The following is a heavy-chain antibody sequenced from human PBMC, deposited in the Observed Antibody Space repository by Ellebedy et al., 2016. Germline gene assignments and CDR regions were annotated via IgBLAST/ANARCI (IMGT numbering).Heavy chain of an antibody. V-gene: IGHV3-7*03. CDR1: GFTFGYSW. CDR3: ARVRRGKDSSGYNEVGWSFDL. J-gene: IGHJ2*01. CDR2: INQDGSEK. Sequence: GESLKISCVASGFTFGYSWITWVRQTPGKGLEWVANINQDGSEKHFADFVKGRITISSDNAKNSLDLQLNSLRAEDTAFYYCARVRRGKDSSGYNEVGWSFDLWGRGTLVTVSS. D-gene: IGHD3-22*01.